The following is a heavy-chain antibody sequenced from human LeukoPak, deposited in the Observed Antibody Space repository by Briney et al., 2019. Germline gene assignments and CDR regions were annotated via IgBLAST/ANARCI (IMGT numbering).Heavy chain of an antibody. CDR2: IYTSGST. J-gene: IGHJ6*02. D-gene: IGHD3-10*01. Sequence: PSETLSLTCTVSGGSISSYYWSWIRQPAGKGLEWIGRIYTSGSTNYNPSLKSRVTMSVDTSKNQFSLKLSSVTAADTAVYYCARSGPQMYGSGSYSNLGYSYYYGMDVWGQGTTVTVSS. V-gene: IGHV4-4*07. CDR1: GGSISSYY. CDR3: ARSGPQMYGSGSYSNLGYSYYYGMDV.